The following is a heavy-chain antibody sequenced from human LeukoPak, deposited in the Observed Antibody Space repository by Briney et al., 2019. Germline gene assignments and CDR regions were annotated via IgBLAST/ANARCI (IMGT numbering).Heavy chain of an antibody. CDR3: ARTSHYVDIAATIPYGIYYFDY. CDR1: GGTFSSYA. D-gene: IGHD5-12*01. J-gene: IGHJ4*02. CDR2: IIPIFGTA. V-gene: IGHV1-69*13. Sequence: SVKVSCKASGGTFSSYAISWVRQAPGQGLEWMGGIIPIFGTANYAQKFQGRVTITADESTSTAYMELSSLRSEDTAVYYCARTSHYVDIAATIPYGIYYFDYWGQGTLVTVSS.